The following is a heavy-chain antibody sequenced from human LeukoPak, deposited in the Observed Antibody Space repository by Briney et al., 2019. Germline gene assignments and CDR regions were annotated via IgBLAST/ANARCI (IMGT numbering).Heavy chain of an antibody. Sequence: PSQTLSLTCTVSGDSISSGVYYWSWIRQHPGKGLEWIGYIYYSGSTYYSPSLKSRVTISRDTSKNQFSLKLSSVTAADTAVYYCARGSLAGAYCGGDCFPLFDYWGQGTLVTVSS. CDR3: ARGSLAGAYCGGDCFPLFDY. CDR1: GDSISSGVYY. D-gene: IGHD2-21*02. V-gene: IGHV4-31*03. CDR2: IYYSGST. J-gene: IGHJ4*02.